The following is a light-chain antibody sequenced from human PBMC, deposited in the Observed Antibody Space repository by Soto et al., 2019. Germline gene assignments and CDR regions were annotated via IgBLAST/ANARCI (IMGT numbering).Light chain of an antibody. J-gene: IGLJ1*01. Sequence: QSALTQPRSVSGSPGQSVTISCTGASSDVGAYNYVSWYQQHPGKAPKLMIYDVSTRPSGVPDRFSGSNSGTTASLTISGLQAEDEADYYCCSYAGSPYVFGTGTKVTVL. V-gene: IGLV2-11*01. CDR3: CSYAGSPYV. CDR2: DVS. CDR1: SSDVGAYNY.